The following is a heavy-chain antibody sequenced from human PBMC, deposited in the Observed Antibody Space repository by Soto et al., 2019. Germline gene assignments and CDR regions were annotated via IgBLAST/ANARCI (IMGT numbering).Heavy chain of an antibody. D-gene: IGHD6-19*01. CDR3: ARDRHGQWLVREYYFDY. Sequence: GASVKVSCKASGYTFTSYAMHWVRQAPGQRLEWMGWIDAGNGNTKYSQKFQGRVTITRDTSASTAYMELSSLRSGDTAVYYCARDRHGQWLVREYYFDYWGQGTLVTVSS. CDR1: GYTFTSYA. V-gene: IGHV1-3*01. J-gene: IGHJ4*02. CDR2: IDAGNGNT.